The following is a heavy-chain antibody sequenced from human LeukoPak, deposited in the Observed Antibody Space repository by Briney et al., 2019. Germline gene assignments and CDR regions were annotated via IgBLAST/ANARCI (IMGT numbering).Heavy chain of an antibody. J-gene: IGHJ6*03. CDR1: GFTFDDYA. CDR3: ARRAEQRYCSSTSCYTGGYYYYYMDV. Sequence: GGSLRLSCAASGFTFDDYAMHWVRQAPGKGLEWVSLIRWDGGSTYYADSVKGRFTISRDNSKNSLYLQMNSLRAEDTALYYCARRAEQRYCSSTSCYTGGYYYYYMDVWGKGTTVTVSS. V-gene: IGHV3-43D*03. CDR2: IRWDGGST. D-gene: IGHD2-2*02.